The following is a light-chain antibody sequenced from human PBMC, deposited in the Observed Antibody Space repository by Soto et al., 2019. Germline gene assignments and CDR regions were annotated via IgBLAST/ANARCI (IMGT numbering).Light chain of an antibody. CDR1: QSITTW. J-gene: IGKJ2*01. V-gene: IGKV1-5*03. CDR2: KAI. CDR3: QRYNDYQYV. Sequence: DIQMTQSPSTLSASVGDRVTITCRASQSITTWLAWYQQKPGKAPKLLIYKAINLQSGVPSRFSGSGSGTEFTLIISSLQPDDFATYYCQRYNDYQYVFGQGTKLDMK.